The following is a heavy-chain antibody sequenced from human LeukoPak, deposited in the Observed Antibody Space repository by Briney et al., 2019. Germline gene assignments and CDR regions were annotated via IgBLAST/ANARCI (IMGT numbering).Heavy chain of an antibody. CDR2: IFPSGGEI. V-gene: IGHV3-23*01. CDR1: GFTFSTFA. D-gene: IGHD2-8*02. Sequence: PGGSLRLSCAASGFTFSTFAMIWVRQPPGKGLEWVLSIFPSGGEIHYADSVRGRFTISRDNSKSTLSLQMNSLRAEDTAIYYCATYRQVLLPFESWGQGALVTVSS. CDR3: ATYRQVLLPFES. J-gene: IGHJ4*02.